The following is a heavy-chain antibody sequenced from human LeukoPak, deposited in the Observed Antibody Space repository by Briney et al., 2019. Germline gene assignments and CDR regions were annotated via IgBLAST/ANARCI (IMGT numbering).Heavy chain of an antibody. CDR3: ARCPTTVTPGGP. CDR1: GGSISSGSYY. D-gene: IGHD4-17*01. V-gene: IGHV4-61*02. Sequence: PSETLSLTCTVSGGSISSGSYYWSWIRQPAGKGLEWIGRIYTSGSTNYNPSLKSRVTISVDTSKNQFSLKLSSVTAAVTAVYYCARCPTTVTPGGPWGQGTLVTVSS. CDR2: IYTSGST. J-gene: IGHJ4*02.